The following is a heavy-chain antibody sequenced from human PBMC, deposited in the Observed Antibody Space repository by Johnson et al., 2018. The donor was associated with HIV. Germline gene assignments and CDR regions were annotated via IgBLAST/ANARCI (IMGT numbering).Heavy chain of an antibody. V-gene: IGHV3-30*04. Sequence: QVQLVESGGGVVQPGRSLRLSCAASGFTFSSYAMHWVRQAPCRGLEWVAVMSYDGSNQYYADSVTGRFTISRDNSKNTLYLQMNSLRAEDTAVYYCARGGTAYWDRVSAFEIWGQGTMVTVSS. D-gene: IGHD2-8*02. J-gene: IGHJ3*02. CDR3: ARGGTAYWDRVSAFEI. CDR1: GFTFSSYA. CDR2: MSYDGSNQ.